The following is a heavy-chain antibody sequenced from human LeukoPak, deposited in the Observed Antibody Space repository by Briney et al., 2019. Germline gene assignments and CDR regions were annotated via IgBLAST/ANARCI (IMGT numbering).Heavy chain of an antibody. V-gene: IGHV3-30-3*01. J-gene: IGHJ3*02. CDR2: ISYDGSNK. CDR1: GFTFSSYA. D-gene: IGHD2-8*01. Sequence: PGGSLRLSCAASGFTFSSYAMHWVRQAPGKGLEWVAVISYDGSNKYYADSVKGRFTISRDNSKNTLYLQMNSLRAEDTAVYYCASLEWAHAFDIWGQGTMVTVPS. CDR3: ASLEWAHAFDI.